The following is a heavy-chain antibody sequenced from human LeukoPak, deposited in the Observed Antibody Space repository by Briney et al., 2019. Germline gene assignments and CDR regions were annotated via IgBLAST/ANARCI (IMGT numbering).Heavy chain of an antibody. J-gene: IGHJ4*02. CDR1: GFTFSSYA. CDR3: AKSERDGYCDY. Sequence: PGGSLRLSCAASGFTFSSYAMSWVRQAPGKGLEWVSSIRSSGGSTYYADSVKGPFTISRDNSKNTLYLQMNSLRAEDTAVYYCAKSERDGYCDYWGQGTLVTVSS. CDR2: IRSSGGST. D-gene: IGHD5-24*01. V-gene: IGHV3-23*01.